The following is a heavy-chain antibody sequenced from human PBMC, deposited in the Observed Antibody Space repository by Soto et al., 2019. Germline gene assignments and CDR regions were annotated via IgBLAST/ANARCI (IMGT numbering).Heavy chain of an antibody. CDR2: IYYSGST. D-gene: IGHD3-22*01. Sequence: QVQLQESGPGLVKPSQTLSLTCTVSGGSISSGGYYWSWIRQHPGKGLEWIGYIYYSGSTYYNPSLKSRVTISVDTSKNQFSLKLSSVTAADTAVYYCARGGDSSGYYRSPYPFDYWGQGTLVTVSS. J-gene: IGHJ4*02. V-gene: IGHV4-31*03. CDR1: GGSISSGGYY. CDR3: ARGGDSSGYYRSPYPFDY.